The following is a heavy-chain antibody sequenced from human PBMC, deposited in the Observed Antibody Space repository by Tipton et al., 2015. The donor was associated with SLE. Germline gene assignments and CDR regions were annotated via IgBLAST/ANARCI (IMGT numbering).Heavy chain of an antibody. CDR2: ISYDGSNK. Sequence: QLVQSGGGVVQPGRSLRLSCAASGFTFSTYAMHWVRQAPGKGLEWVALISYDGSNKYYADSVKGRFTISRDNSKNTLYLQMNSLRAEDTAVYYCARELLANADYYFDYWGQGTPVTVSP. D-gene: IGHD4/OR15-4a*01. J-gene: IGHJ4*02. CDR1: GFTFSTYA. CDR3: ARELLANADYYFDY. V-gene: IGHV3-30*14.